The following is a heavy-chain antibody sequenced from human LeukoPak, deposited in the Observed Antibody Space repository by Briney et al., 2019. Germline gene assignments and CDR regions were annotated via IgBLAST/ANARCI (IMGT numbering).Heavy chain of an antibody. V-gene: IGHV4-61*02. CDR2: IYTSGST. CDR1: GGSISSGSYY. CDR3: ARAAYKGEYYDFWSGYPHLFDY. J-gene: IGHJ4*02. Sequence: SEILSLTCTVSGGSISSGSYYWSWIRQPAGKGLEWIGRIYTSGSTNYNPSLKSRVTISVDTSKNQFSLKLSSVTAADTAVYYCARAAYKGEYYDFWSGYPHLFDYWGQGTLVTVSS. D-gene: IGHD3-3*01.